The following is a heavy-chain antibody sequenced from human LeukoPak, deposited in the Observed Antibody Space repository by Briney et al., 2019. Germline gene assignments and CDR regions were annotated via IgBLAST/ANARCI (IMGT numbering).Heavy chain of an antibody. Sequence: GGSLRLSCAASGFTFSNYLMHWVRQAPGKGLVWVSRINSDESNTNSYADSVKGRFTISRDNDKNTLYLKMNSLRAEDTAVYFCGRGGNGIDIWGQGTTVIVSS. D-gene: IGHD2-8*01. CDR3: GRGGNGIDI. V-gene: IGHV3-74*01. CDR2: INSDESNT. J-gene: IGHJ3*02. CDR1: GFTFSNYL.